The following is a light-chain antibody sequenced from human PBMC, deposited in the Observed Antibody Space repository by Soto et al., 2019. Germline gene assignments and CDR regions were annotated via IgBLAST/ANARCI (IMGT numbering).Light chain of an antibody. CDR2: DAS. V-gene: IGKV1-5*01. CDR3: QQYNSYLWT. J-gene: IGKJ1*01. Sequence: DIQMTQSPSTLSASVGDRVTITCRASQSISSWLAWYQQKPGKAPKLLIYDASNLASGVPSRFSGSGSGTEFTLTISSLQPDDFATYYCQQYNSYLWTFGQGTKVEIK. CDR1: QSISSW.